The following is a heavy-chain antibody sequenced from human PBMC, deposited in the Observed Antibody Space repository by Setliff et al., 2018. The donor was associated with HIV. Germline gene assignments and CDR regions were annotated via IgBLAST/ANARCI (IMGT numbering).Heavy chain of an antibody. CDR1: GGSISSGTYY. J-gene: IGHJ4*02. CDR2: AFYSDNT. D-gene: IGHD6-19*01. CDR3: AREVGHRSGHYRGSFDY. Sequence: PSETLSLTCIVSGGSISSGTYYWGWIRQPPGKGLEYIGSAFYSDNTYYKPSLKNRVTISVDTSKNQFSLKLTSVTAADTAVYYCAREVGHRSGHYRGSFDYWGQGTLVTVS. V-gene: IGHV4-39*07.